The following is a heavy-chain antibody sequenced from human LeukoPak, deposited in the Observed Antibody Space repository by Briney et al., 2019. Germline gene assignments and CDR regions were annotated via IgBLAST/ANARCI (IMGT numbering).Heavy chain of an antibody. V-gene: IGHV4-59*08. Sequence: SETLSLTCTVSGGSISGYYWNWVRQPPGKGLEWIGYIYYSGSTNYNPSLKSRVTTSVDTSKNQFSLSLSSVTAADTAVYYCARWEVRLNAFEMWGQGTMVTVSS. CDR1: GGSISGYY. CDR3: ARWEVRLNAFEM. D-gene: IGHD3-10*01. J-gene: IGHJ3*02. CDR2: IYYSGST.